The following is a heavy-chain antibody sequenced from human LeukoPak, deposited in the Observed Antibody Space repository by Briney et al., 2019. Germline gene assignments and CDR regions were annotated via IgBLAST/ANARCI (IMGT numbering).Heavy chain of an antibody. J-gene: IGHJ5*02. CDR1: GYTFTNFA. CDR2: ITAYNGDT. D-gene: IGHD6-19*01. CDR3: ARGGPDSSDQDWFDP. V-gene: IGHV1-18*01. Sequence: APVKVSCKTSGYTFTNFAINWVRQAPGQGLEWMGWITAYNGDTNYAQKLQGRVSMTTDTSTSTAYMELRNLSSDDTAVYYCARGGPDSSDQDWFDPWGQGTLVAVSS.